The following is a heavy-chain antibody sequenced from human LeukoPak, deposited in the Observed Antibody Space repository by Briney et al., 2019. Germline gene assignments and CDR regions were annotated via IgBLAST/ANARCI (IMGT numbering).Heavy chain of an antibody. CDR3: ARVLVHSGYEPIDY. J-gene: IGHJ4*02. Sequence: PSETLSLTCTVSGGSISSSSFYWGWIRQPPGKGLEWIGSIYHSGTTYYNPSLKSRVTISVDTSKNQFSLKLSSVTAADTAVYYCARVLVHSGYEPIDYWGQGTLVTVSS. V-gene: IGHV4-39*07. CDR2: IYHSGTT. CDR1: GGSISSSSFY. D-gene: IGHD5-12*01.